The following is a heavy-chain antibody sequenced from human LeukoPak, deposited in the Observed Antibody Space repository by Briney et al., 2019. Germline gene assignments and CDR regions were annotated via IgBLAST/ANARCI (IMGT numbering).Heavy chain of an antibody. CDR1: GRSFSGYY. Sequence: PSETLSLTCAVYGRSFSGYYWSWIRQPPGKGLEWIGEINHSGSTNYNPSLKSRVTISVDTSKNQFSLKLSSVTAADTAVYYCARGPNGLLWFGELYPWFDPWGQGTLVTVSS. V-gene: IGHV4-34*01. J-gene: IGHJ5*02. CDR3: ARGPNGLLWFGELYPWFDP. D-gene: IGHD3-10*01. CDR2: INHSGST.